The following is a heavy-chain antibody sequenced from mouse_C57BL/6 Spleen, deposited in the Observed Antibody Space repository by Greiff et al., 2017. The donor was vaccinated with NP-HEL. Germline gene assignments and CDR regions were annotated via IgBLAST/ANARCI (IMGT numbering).Heavy chain of an antibody. J-gene: IGHJ4*01. V-gene: IGHV1-81*01. CDR1: GYTFTSYG. CDR2: IYPRSGNT. D-gene: IGHD1-3*01. CDR3: ARSSSAYTMDY. Sequence: VQLQQSGAELARPGASVKLSCKASGYTFTSYGISWVKQRTGQGLEWIGEIYPRSGNTYYNEKFKGKATLTAGKSPSTGYMELRILTSEDSAVYCCARSSSAYTMDYWGQGTSVTVSS.